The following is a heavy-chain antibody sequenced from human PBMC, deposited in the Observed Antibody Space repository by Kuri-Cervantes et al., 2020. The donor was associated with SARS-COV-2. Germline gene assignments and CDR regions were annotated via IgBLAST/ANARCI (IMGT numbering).Heavy chain of an antibody. CDR2: IYYSGGT. D-gene: IGHD2-2*01. J-gene: IGHJ4*02. CDR3: ARLLIVVVPAAINWGQYYFDY. Sequence: GSLRLSCTVSGGSISSSSYYGGWLRQPPGKGLEWIGSIYYSGGTYYNPSLKSRVTISVDTSKNQFSLKLSSVTAADTAVYYCARLLIVVVPAAINWGQYYFDYWGQGTLVTVSS. V-gene: IGHV4-39*01. CDR1: GGSISSSSYY.